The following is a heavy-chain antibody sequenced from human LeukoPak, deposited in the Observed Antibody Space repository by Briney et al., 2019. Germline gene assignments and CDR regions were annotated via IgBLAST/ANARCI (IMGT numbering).Heavy chain of an antibody. J-gene: IGHJ4*02. CDR2: ISGVAGAT. CDR1: GFTFSDFSDYY. Sequence: GGSLRLSCAASGFTFSDFSDYYMSWIRQAPGKGLEWVSYISGVAGATYYADSVKGRFTISRDNAKNSLYLQMNSLRAEDTAVYYCARVKAAAGYYFDYWGQGTLVTVSS. CDR3: ARVKAAAGYYFDY. V-gene: IGHV3-11*01. D-gene: IGHD6-13*01.